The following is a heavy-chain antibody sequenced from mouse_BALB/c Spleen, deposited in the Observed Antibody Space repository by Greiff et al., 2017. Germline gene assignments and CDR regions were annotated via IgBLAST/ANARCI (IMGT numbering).Heavy chain of an antibody. J-gene: IGHJ3*01. CDR1: GFNIKDTY. D-gene: IGHD1-2*01. Sequence: VQLKQSGAELVKPGASVKLSCTASGFNIKDTYMHWVKQRPEQGLEWIGRIDPANGNTKYDPKFQGKATITADTSSNTAYLQLSSLTSEDTAVYYCARGGGTASWFAYWGQGTLVTVSA. V-gene: IGHV14-3*02. CDR2: IDPANGNT. CDR3: ARGGGTASWFAY.